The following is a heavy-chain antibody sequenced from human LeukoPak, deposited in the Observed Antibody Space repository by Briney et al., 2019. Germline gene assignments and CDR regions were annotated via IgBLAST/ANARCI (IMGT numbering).Heavy chain of an antibody. CDR2: INHSGST. CDR3: ARDTAGYCSGGSCYSVDAFDI. D-gene: IGHD2-15*01. V-gene: IGHV4-34*01. CDR1: GGSFSGYY. Sequence: SETLSLTCAVYGGSFSGYYWSWIRQPPGKGLEWIGEINHSGSTNYNPSLKSRVTISVDTSKNQFSLKLSSVTAADTAVYYCARDTAGYCSGGSCYSVDAFDIWGQGTMVTVSS. J-gene: IGHJ3*02.